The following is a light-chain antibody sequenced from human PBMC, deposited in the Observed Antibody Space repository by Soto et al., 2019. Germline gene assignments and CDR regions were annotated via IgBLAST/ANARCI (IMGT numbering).Light chain of an antibody. CDR3: QQYDNWPPWT. CDR2: GAS. Sequence: EIVMTQSPATLSVSPGERGTISCRASQSVKNNMAWYQQKPGQVPRVLIYGASTRATGIPARFSGSGSGTEFPLTITNLQPQDFAVYHCQQYDNWPPWTFGQGTKVEIK. V-gene: IGKV3-15*01. J-gene: IGKJ1*01. CDR1: QSVKNN.